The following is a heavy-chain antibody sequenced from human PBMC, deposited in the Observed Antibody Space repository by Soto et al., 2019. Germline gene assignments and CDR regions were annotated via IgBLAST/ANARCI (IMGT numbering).Heavy chain of an antibody. J-gene: IGHJ3*02. V-gene: IGHV1-2*02. D-gene: IGHD3-3*01. Sequence: QLHLVQSGAVVKKPGASVTVSCSASGYPVTAYYMHWVRQAPGRGLEWMGGINPATGAAKYTQTFPGRVTLTRDPSPSTGFLELSGLTSEGTAGFYWARGGGVGVAGSAAFDMWGQGTLVTVSS. CDR2: INPATGAA. CDR3: ARGGGVGVAGSAAFDM. CDR1: GYPVTAYY.